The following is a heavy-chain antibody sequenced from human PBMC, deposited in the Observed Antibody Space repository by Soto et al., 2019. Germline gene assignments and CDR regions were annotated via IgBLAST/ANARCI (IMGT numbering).Heavy chain of an antibody. D-gene: IGHD6-19*01. CDR3: AKADGEQWLIPHLDN. Sequence: PGGSLRLSCEASGFNFKKFAMDWVRQAPGEGLEWVAGISCCGGSTSYADSVKGRFSLARDDSKSTLSLHLNSLRFEDTARYFCAKADGEQWLIPHLDNWGQGTLVTVSS. CDR2: ISCCGGST. J-gene: IGHJ4*02. V-gene: IGHV3-23*01. CDR1: GFNFKKFA.